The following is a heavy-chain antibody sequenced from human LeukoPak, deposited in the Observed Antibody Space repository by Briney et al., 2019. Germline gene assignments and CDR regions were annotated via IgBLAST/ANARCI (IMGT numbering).Heavy chain of an antibody. CDR1: GGSISSHY. CDR3: AREGGGNSPYFDY. V-gene: IGHV4-59*11. CDR2: IYYSGST. J-gene: IGHJ4*02. D-gene: IGHD4-23*01. Sequence: SETLSLTCTVPGGSISSHYWSWIRQPPGKGLEWIGYIYYSGSTNYNPSLKSRVTISVDTSKNQFSLKLSSVTAADTAVYYCAREGGGNSPYFDYWGQGTLVTVSS.